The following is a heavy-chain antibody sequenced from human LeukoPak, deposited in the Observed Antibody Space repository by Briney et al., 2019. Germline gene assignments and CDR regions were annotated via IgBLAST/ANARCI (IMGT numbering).Heavy chain of an antibody. CDR1: GFTFSNYG. V-gene: IGHV3-33*01. CDR2: IWYDGSNK. J-gene: IGHJ6*02. CDR3: SREYFDWSRNYYYGMDV. Sequence: GGSLRLSCAASGFTFSNYGMHWVRQAPGKGLEWMALIWYDGSNKYYADSVKGRFTISRDNSKNTLYLQMNSLRAEDTAVYYCSREYFDWSRNYYYGMDVWGQGTTVTVSS. D-gene: IGHD3-9*01.